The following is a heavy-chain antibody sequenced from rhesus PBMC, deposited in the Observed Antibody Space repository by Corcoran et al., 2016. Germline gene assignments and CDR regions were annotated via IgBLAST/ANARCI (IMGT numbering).Heavy chain of an antibody. CDR3: ARLISGSKYDY. CDR1: GFTFSDHY. CDR2: TSSGSGSTT. J-gene: IGHJ4*01. D-gene: IGHD3-16*01. V-gene: IGHV3-110*02. Sequence: EVQLVESGGGLVQPGGSLRRSCAASGFTFSDHYMDRVRQAPGKGLEWVSSTSSGSGSTTLYPDSVKSRFTISRDNAKNTVYLQMNSLRAEDTAVYYCARLISGSKYDYWGQGVLVTVSS.